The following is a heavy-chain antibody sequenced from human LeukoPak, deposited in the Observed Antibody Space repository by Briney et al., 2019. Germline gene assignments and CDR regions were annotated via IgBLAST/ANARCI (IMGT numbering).Heavy chain of an antibody. V-gene: IGHV3-7*01. CDR1: GFTFSTYW. Sequence: GGSLRLSCAASGFTFSTYWMAWVRQAPGKGLEWVANIKGDESARHQADSVKGRFTISRDNAKKSVYLQMSSLRGEDTAVYYCARDVGGSLDYWGQGTLITVSS. CDR2: IKGDESAR. J-gene: IGHJ4*02. D-gene: IGHD1-26*01. CDR3: ARDVGGSLDY.